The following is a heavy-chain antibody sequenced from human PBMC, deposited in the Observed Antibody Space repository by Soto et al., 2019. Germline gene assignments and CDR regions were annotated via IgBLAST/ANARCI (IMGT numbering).Heavy chain of an antibody. CDR1: GFTFSSYG. J-gene: IGHJ2*01. V-gene: IGHV3-30*18. CDR2: ISYDGSNK. Sequence: QVQLVESGGGVVQPGRSLRLSCAASGFTFSSYGMHWVRQAPGKGLEWVAVISYDGSNKYYADSVKGRFTISRDNSNNTRNLQMNRLRAEDTAVYYCAKARFSQGDWYFDLWGRGTLVTVSS. CDR3: AKARFSQGDWYFDL.